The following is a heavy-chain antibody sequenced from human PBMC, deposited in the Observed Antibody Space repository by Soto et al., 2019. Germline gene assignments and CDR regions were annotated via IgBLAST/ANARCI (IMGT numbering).Heavy chain of an antibody. CDR2: ISGSGGST. D-gene: IGHD1-1*01. Sequence: PGGSLRLSCAASGFTFSSYAMSWVRQAPGKGLEWVSAISGSGGSTYYADSVKDRFTISRDNSKNTLYLQMNSLRAEDTAVYYCAKAPWNDPDSFDYWGQGTLVTVSS. V-gene: IGHV3-23*01. CDR3: AKAPWNDPDSFDY. CDR1: GFTFSSYA. J-gene: IGHJ4*02.